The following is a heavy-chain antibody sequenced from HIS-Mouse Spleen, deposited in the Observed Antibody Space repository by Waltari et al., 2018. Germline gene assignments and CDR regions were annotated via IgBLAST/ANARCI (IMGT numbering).Heavy chain of an antibody. J-gene: IGHJ2*01. D-gene: IGHD6-13*01. CDR3: AREIPYSSSWYDWYFDL. Sequence: QLQLQESGPGLVKPSETLSLTCTVSGGSISSSSYYWGWIRQPPGKGLEWIGSIYYSGSTYYKPYLKSRVTISVDTSKNQFSLKLSSVTAADTAVYYCAREIPYSSSWYDWYFDLWGRGTLVTFSS. V-gene: IGHV4-39*07. CDR1: GGSISSSSYY. CDR2: IYYSGST.